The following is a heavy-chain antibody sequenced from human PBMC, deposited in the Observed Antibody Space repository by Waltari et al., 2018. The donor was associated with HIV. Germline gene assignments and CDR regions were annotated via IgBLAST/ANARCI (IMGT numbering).Heavy chain of an antibody. CDR3: AVGRDSREQRLVAGFDF. J-gene: IGHJ4*02. V-gene: IGHV4-34*02. CDR2: INHRGRY. Sequence: QVQLQQWGAGLLKPSDTLSITRAVYNASFRDYYWTWIRQIPRKRLEWLGEINHRGRYDYNPSIKSRVTMSSDMSKRQFSMRWKSVVAADAALYFCAVGRDSREQRLVAGFDFWGRGTLVTVSS. D-gene: IGHD2-8*02. CDR1: NASFRDYY.